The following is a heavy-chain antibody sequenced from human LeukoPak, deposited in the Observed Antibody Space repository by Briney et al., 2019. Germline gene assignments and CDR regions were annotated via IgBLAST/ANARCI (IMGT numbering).Heavy chain of an antibody. Sequence: GGSLRLSCAASGFTFSDYYMSWIRQAPGKGLEWVSYISSSGSTIYYADSVKGRFTISRDNAKNSLYLQMNSLRAEDTAVYYCARAIRRRNYYYYYGMDVWGQGTTVTVSS. D-gene: IGHD4-17*01. CDR1: GFTFSDYY. V-gene: IGHV3-11*01. CDR2: ISSSGSTI. J-gene: IGHJ6*02. CDR3: ARAIRRRNYYYYYGMDV.